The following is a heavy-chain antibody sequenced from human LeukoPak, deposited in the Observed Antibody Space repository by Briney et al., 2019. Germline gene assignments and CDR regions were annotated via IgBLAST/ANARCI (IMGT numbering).Heavy chain of an antibody. J-gene: IGHJ4*02. D-gene: IGHD1-26*01. V-gene: IGHV3-23*01. Sequence: GGSLRLSCAASGPTVGSNHMSWVRQAPGKGPEWVSSIGARGDVTYSADSVKGRFTISRDNSKRTLFLQMNSLRAEDTAVYYCAKVHYTASFPGSFPGRNYFDSWGQGSLVTVSS. CDR1: GPTVGSNH. CDR3: AKVHYTASFPGSFPGRNYFDS. CDR2: IGARGDVT.